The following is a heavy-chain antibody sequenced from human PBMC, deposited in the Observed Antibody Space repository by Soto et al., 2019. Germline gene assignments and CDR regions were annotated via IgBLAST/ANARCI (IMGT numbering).Heavy chain of an antibody. V-gene: IGHV3-23*01. J-gene: IGHJ4*02. CDR1: GFTFSSYA. Sequence: EVQLLESGGGLVQPGGSLRLSCAASGFTFSSYAMSWVRQTPGKGLEWVSAITGSGGSTYYADSVKGQFTISRDNSKNTEYLQMNSLRAEDTAVYYCVPTLLWRSGCDSWGPGTLVTVSS. CDR3: VPTLLWRSGCDS. CDR2: ITGSGGST. D-gene: IGHD3-10*01.